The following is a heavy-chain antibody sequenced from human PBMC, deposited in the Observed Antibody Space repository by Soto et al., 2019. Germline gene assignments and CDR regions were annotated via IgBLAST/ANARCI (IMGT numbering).Heavy chain of an antibody. CDR1: GFTFSSYW. Sequence: PGGSLRLSCAASGFTFSSYWMSWVRQAPGKGLEWVANIKQDGSEKYYVDSVKGRFTISRDNAKNSLYLQMNSLRAEDTAVYYCARVSGGGYDFWSGYYTGIALYGMDVWGQGTTVTVSS. D-gene: IGHD3-3*01. J-gene: IGHJ6*02. CDR3: ARVSGGGYDFWSGYYTGIALYGMDV. CDR2: IKQDGSEK. V-gene: IGHV3-7*03.